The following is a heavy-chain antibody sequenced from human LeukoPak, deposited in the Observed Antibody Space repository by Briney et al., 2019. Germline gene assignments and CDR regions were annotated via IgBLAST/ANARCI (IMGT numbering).Heavy chain of an antibody. CDR1: GGSISSYH. Sequence: PSETLSLTCTVSGGSISSYHWIWIRQPAGKGLEWIGRINSNGDTVYNPSLKSRATMSLDMTNNQFSLKLSSVTAADTAVYYCARDRGLDGSDQLDYWGPGTLVTVSS. CDR3: ARDRGLDGSDQLDY. V-gene: IGHV4-4*07. J-gene: IGHJ4*02. CDR2: INSNGDT. D-gene: IGHD3-10*01.